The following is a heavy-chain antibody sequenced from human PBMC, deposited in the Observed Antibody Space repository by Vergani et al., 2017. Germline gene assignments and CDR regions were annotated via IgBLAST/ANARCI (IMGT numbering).Heavy chain of an antibody. V-gene: IGHV1-46*01. Sequence: QVQLVQSGAEVKKPGASVKVSCKASGYTFTSYYMHWVRQAPGQGLEWMGIINPSGGSTSYAQKFQGRVTMTRGTSTSTVYMELSSLSSEDTAVYYCARGTWSDYWGRRDFDYWGQGTLVTVSS. D-gene: IGHD1-26*01. CDR3: ARGTWSDYWGRRDFDY. CDR1: GYTFTSYY. CDR2: INPSGGST. J-gene: IGHJ4*02.